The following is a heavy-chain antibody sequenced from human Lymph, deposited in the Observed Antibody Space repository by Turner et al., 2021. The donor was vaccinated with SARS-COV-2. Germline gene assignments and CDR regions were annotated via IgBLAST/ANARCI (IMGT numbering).Heavy chain of an antibody. V-gene: IGHV3-23*01. CDR3: AKSPLGEDYFDY. CDR1: GFTFSNYA. CDR2: ISGSGART. Sequence: EVQLLESGGDLVQPGGSLRLSRAASGFTFSNYAMSWVLQAPGKGLGWVSYISGSGARTYYADSVKGRFTISRDNSKNTLFLQMNSLRADDTAIYYCAKSPLGEDYFDYWGQGTLVTVSS. J-gene: IGHJ4*02. D-gene: IGHD3-16*01.